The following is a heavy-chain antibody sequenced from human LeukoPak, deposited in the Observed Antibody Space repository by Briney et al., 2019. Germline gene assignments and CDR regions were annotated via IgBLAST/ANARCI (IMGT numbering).Heavy chain of an antibody. CDR1: GYTFTSYD. CDR3: ARDARYCSSTSCYKEEYYFDY. D-gene: IGHD2-2*02. Sequence: GASVKVSCKASGYTFTSYDIPWVRQAPGQGLEWMGIINPSGGSTSYAQKFQGRVTMTRDTSTSTVYMELSSLRSEDTAVYYCARDARYCSSTSCYKEEYYFDYWGQGTLVTVSS. J-gene: IGHJ4*02. CDR2: INPSGGST. V-gene: IGHV1-46*01.